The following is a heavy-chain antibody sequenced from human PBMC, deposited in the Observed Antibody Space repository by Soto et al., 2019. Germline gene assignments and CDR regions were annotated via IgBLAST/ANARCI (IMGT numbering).Heavy chain of an antibody. CDR2: MYPGDSDT. D-gene: IGHD3-3*01. V-gene: IGHV5-51*01. CDR3: ARLPRDCNKTSCYYADH. CDR1: GYDFNTNW. J-gene: IGHJ4*02. Sequence: XESLNISCMGSGYDFNTNWFGWVRQLPGRGLEWVGIMYPGDSDTRYNPSLQGHVTLSVDVTVSTAFLQWRSLETSDTGMYFCARLPRDCNKTSCYYADHWGQGTQVTVSS.